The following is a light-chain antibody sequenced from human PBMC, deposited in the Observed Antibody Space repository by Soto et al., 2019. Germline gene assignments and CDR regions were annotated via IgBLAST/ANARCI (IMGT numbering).Light chain of an antibody. Sequence: EIVMTQTKATLSVSPGERATLSCRASQSVSSNLAWYQQKPGQAPRLLIYGASSRATGIPDRFSGSGSGTDFTLTISSLQPDDFATYYCHQYNSYSRPFGQ. CDR1: QSVSSN. V-gene: IGKV3D-15*01. CDR3: HQYNSYSRP. CDR2: GAS. J-gene: IGKJ1*01.